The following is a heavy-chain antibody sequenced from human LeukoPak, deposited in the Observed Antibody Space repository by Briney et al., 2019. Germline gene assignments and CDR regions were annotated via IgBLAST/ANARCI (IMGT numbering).Heavy chain of an antibody. CDR2: ISSSSSYI. D-gene: IGHD3-3*01. V-gene: IGHV3-21*01. Sequence: GGSLRLSCAASGFTFSSYSMNWVRQAPGKGLEWVSSISSSSSYIYYADSVKGRFTISRDNAKNSLYLQMNSLRAEDTAVYYCARGQEYYDFWSGYSDTYYYYGMDVWGQGTTVTVSS. J-gene: IGHJ6*02. CDR3: ARGQEYYDFWSGYSDTYYYYGMDV. CDR1: GFTFSSYS.